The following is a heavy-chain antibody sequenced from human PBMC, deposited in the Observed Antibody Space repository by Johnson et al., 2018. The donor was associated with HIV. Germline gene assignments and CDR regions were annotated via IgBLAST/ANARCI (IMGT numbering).Heavy chain of an antibody. CDR2: ISYDGSNK. Sequence: QVQLVESGGGLVQPGGSLRLSCAASGFTFSSYAMHWVRQAPGKGLEWVAVISYDGSNKYYADSVKGRFTISRDNSKNTLYLQMNSLRAEDTAFYYCAKDISRLRLWAFDIWGQGTMVTVSS. D-gene: IGHD4-17*01. CDR3: AKDISRLRLWAFDI. V-gene: IGHV3-30*04. CDR1: GFTFSSYA. J-gene: IGHJ3*02.